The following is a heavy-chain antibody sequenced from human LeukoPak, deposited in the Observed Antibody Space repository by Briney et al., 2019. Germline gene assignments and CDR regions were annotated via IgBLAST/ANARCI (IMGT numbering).Heavy chain of an antibody. CDR3: ARREDYNRFDP. CDR2: ISSSGSTI. J-gene: IGHJ5*02. V-gene: IGHV3-11*01. CDR1: GCTFSDYY. Sequence: VGLLRLSCAASGCTFSDYYMSWIRQAPGKGLEWVSYISSSGSTIYYADSVKGRFTISRDNAKNSLYLQMNSLRAEDTAVYYCARREDYNRFDPWGQGTLVTVSS.